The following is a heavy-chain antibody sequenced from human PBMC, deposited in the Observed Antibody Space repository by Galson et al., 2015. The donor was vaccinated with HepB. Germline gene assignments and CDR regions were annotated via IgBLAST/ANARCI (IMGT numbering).Heavy chain of an antibody. CDR2: ISGSGGST. Sequence: SLRLSCAASGFTFSSYAMSWVRQAPGKGLEWVSAISGSGGSTCYADSVKGRFTISRDNSKNTLYLQMNSLRAEDTAVYYCAKDYYYDTSKPRAGYFQHWGQGTLVTVSS. D-gene: IGHD3-22*01. CDR1: GFTFSSYA. CDR3: AKDYYYDTSKPRAGYFQH. J-gene: IGHJ1*01. V-gene: IGHV3-23*01.